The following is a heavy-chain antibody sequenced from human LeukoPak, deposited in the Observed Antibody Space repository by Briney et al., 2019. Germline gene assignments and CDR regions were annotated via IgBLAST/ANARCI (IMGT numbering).Heavy chain of an antibody. CDR3: AKTMVRGVKGQGAFDI. Sequence: ASVKVSCKVSGYTLTELSMHWVRQAPGKGLEWMGGFDPEDGETIYAQKFQGRVTMTEDTSTDTAYMELSRLRSDDTAVYYCAKTMVRGVKGQGAFDIWGQGTMVTVSS. CDR2: FDPEDGET. J-gene: IGHJ3*02. CDR1: GYTLTELS. D-gene: IGHD3-10*01. V-gene: IGHV1-24*01.